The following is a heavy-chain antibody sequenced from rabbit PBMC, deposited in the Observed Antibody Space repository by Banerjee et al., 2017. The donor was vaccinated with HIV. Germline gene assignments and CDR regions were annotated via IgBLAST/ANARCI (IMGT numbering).Heavy chain of an antibody. CDR1: GFSFSSGYW. Sequence: QSLEESGGDLVKPGASLTLTCTASGFSFSSGYWICWVRQAPGKGLEWIGCIGAGTSGRTAYASWVNGRFTISKTSSTTVTLQMTSLTAADTATYFCARDRDSKNSGGGIFDCLDLWGPGTLVTVS. CDR2: IGAGTSGRT. V-gene: IGHV1S40*01. CDR3: ARDRDSKNSGGGIFDCLDL. J-gene: IGHJ6*01. D-gene: IGHD1-1*01.